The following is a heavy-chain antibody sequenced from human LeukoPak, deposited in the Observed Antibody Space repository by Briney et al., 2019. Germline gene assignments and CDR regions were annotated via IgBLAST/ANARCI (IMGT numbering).Heavy chain of an antibody. Sequence: SETLSLTCAVYGESFSGYYWSWIRQPPGKGLEWIGEINHSGSTNYNPSLKSRVTISVDTSKNQFSLKLSSVTAADTAVYYCARDSDYGGNSFPSYYYYGMDVWGQGTTVTVSS. V-gene: IGHV4-34*01. D-gene: IGHD4-23*01. CDR1: GESFSGYY. CDR2: INHSGST. CDR3: ARDSDYGGNSFPSYYYYGMDV. J-gene: IGHJ6*02.